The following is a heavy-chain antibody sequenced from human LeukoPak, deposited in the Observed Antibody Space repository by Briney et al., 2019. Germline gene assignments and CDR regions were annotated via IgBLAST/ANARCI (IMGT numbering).Heavy chain of an antibody. Sequence: GGSLRLSCAASEFIFSDYWMNWVRQAPGKGLEWEANIKQDGSEKYYVDSVKGRFTISRDNAKHSLYLQMNSLRAEDTAVYYCAKGGTYSGEIDYWGQGTLVTVSS. CDR1: EFIFSDYW. CDR2: IKQDGSEK. CDR3: AKGGTYSGEIDY. J-gene: IGHJ4*02. V-gene: IGHV3-7*01. D-gene: IGHD1-26*01.